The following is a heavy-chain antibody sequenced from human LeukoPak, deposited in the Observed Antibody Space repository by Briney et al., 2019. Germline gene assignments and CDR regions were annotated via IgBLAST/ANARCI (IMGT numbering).Heavy chain of an antibody. D-gene: IGHD3-10*01. Sequence: APVKVSCKASGYTFTSYGISWVRQAPGQGLEWMGWISAYNGNTNYAQKLQGRVTMTTDTSTSTAYMELRSLRSDDTAVYYCARDQVTGGYYGSGSYSFDYWGQGTLVTVSS. J-gene: IGHJ4*02. CDR3: ARDQVTGGYYGSGSYSFDY. V-gene: IGHV1-18*01. CDR2: ISAYNGNT. CDR1: GYTFTSYG.